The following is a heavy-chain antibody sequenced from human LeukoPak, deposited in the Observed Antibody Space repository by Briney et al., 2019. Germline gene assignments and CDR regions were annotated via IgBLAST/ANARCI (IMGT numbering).Heavy chain of an antibody. J-gene: IGHJ6*02. CDR3: ASSTTVYYYYDMDV. D-gene: IGHD4-11*01. CDR2: IIPIFGTA. CDR1: GGTFSSYA. V-gene: IGHV1-69*01. Sequence: SVKVSCTASGGTFSSYAISWVRQAPGQGLEWMGGIIPIFGTANYAQKFQGRVTITADETTSTAYMELSSLRSEDTAVYYCASSTTVYYYYDMDVWGQGTTVTVSS.